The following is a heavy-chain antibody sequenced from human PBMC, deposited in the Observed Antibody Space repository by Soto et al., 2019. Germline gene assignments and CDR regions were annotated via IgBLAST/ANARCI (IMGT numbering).Heavy chain of an antibody. Sequence: ASVKVSCKASGYTFTSYAMHWVRQAPGQRLEWMGWINAGNGNTKYSQKFQGRVTITRDTSASTAYMELSSLRSEDTAVYYCARVDKRCMLYLCPPGYWGQGTLVTVSS. CDR2: INAGNGNT. D-gene: IGHD2-8*01. J-gene: IGHJ4*02. CDR1: GYTFTSYA. CDR3: ARVDKRCMLYLCPPGY. V-gene: IGHV1-3*01.